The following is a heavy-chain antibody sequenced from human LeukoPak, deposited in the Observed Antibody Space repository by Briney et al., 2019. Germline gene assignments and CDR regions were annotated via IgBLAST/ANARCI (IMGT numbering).Heavy chain of an antibody. CDR1: GGSISSGSYY. CDR3: ARDQTYSGSGIYTYFDY. CDR2: IYTSGST. V-gene: IGHV4-61*02. D-gene: IGHD3-10*01. J-gene: IGHJ4*02. Sequence: SQTLSLTCTVSGGSISSGSYYWSWIRQPAGKGLEYIGRIYTSGSTNYNPSLKSRVTISVDTSKNHFSLKLSSVTAADTAVYYCARDQTYSGSGIYTYFDYWGQGILVTVSS.